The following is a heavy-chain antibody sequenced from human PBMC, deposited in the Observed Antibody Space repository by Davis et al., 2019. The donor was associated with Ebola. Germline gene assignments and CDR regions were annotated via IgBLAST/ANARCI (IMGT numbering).Heavy chain of an antibody. V-gene: IGHV3-23*01. CDR3: AKFMSVSANPYYDFWSGYLNAFDI. CDR1: GFTFDDYA. D-gene: IGHD3-3*01. J-gene: IGHJ3*02. CDR2: ITGSGTRA. Sequence: GESLKISCAASGFTFDDYAMHWVRQAPGKGLEWVSGITGSGTRAYHADSVKGRFTISRDNSKDTLYLQMNSLRAEDTAVYYCAKFMSVSANPYYDFWSGYLNAFDIWGQGTMVTVSS.